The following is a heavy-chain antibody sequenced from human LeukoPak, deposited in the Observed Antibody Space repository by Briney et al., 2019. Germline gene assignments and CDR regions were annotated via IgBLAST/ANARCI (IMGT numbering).Heavy chain of an antibody. CDR2: IYPGDSDT. Sequence: GECLKISCKGSGYSFTSYWIGWVRQMPGKGLEWMGIIYPGDSDTRYSPSFQGQVTISADKSISTAYLQWSSLKASDTAVYYCARGRSNSSGWYWFDPWGQGTLVTVSS. J-gene: IGHJ5*02. CDR1: GYSFTSYW. CDR3: ARGRSNSSGWYWFDP. V-gene: IGHV5-51*01. D-gene: IGHD6-19*01.